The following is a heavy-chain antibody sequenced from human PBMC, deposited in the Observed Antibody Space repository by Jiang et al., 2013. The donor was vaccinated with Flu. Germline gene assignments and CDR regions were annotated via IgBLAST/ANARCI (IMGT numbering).Heavy chain of an antibody. V-gene: IGHV3-21*01. CDR2: ISSSSSYI. CDR3: ARDLPAAKLAY. D-gene: IGHD2-2*01. J-gene: IGHJ4*02. Sequence: ISSSSSYIYYADSVKGRFTISRDNAKNSLYLQMNSLRAEDTAVYYCARDLPAAKLAYWGQGTLVTVSS.